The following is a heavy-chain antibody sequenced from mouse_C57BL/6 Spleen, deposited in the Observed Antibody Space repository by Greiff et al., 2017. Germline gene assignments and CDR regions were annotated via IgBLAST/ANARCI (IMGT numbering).Heavy chain of an antibody. CDR2: IYPGDGDT. D-gene: IGHD2-14*01. V-gene: IGHV1-82*01. J-gene: IGHJ2*01. Sequence: QVQLKESGPELVKPGASVKISCKASGYAFSSSWMNWVKQRPGKGLEWIGRIYPGDGDTNYNGKFKGKATLTADKSSSTAYMQLSSLTSEDSAVYVCANLLQDYFDYWGQGTTLTVSS. CDR1: GYAFSSSW. CDR3: ANLLQDYFDY.